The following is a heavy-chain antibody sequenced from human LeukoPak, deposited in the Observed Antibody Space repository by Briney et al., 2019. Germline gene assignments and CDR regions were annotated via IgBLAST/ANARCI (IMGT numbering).Heavy chain of an antibody. V-gene: IGHV3-23*01. CDR1: GFTFSSYA. CDR2: ISGSGGST. Sequence: PGGSLRLSCAASGFTFSSYAMSWVRQAPGKGLEWVSAISGSGGSTYYAYSVKGRFTLSRDNSKNTLYLQMTSLRAEDTAVYYCAKDHVLRSSSSRIDYWGQGTLVTVSS. J-gene: IGHJ4*02. CDR3: AKDHVLRSSSSRIDY. D-gene: IGHD6-13*01.